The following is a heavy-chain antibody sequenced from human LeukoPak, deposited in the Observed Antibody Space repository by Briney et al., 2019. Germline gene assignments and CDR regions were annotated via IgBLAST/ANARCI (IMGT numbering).Heavy chain of an antibody. CDR3: AAWGLHNY. CDR1: GFAFSAYW. Sequence: PGGSLRLSCSASGFAFSAYWMNWVRQAPGKGPEWVANINPSGSAQYYVDSVKGRCTISRDNAKSSLYLQMNSLRVEDTAVYYCAAWGLHNYWGQGTLVTVSS. V-gene: IGHV3-7*01. J-gene: IGHJ4*02. D-gene: IGHD7-27*01. CDR2: INPSGSAQ.